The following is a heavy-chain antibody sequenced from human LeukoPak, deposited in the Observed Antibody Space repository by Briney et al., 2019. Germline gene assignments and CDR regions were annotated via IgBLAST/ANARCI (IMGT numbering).Heavy chain of an antibody. Sequence: GGSLRLSCAASGFTFSSYEMNWVRQAPGKGLEWVSYISSSGSTIYYADSVKGRFTISRDNAKNSLYLQMNSLRAEDTALYYCAKDIRSSGWYGGGRGDAFDIWGQGTMVTVSS. J-gene: IGHJ3*02. D-gene: IGHD6-19*01. CDR3: AKDIRSSGWYGGGRGDAFDI. CDR1: GFTFSSYE. V-gene: IGHV3-48*03. CDR2: ISSSGSTI.